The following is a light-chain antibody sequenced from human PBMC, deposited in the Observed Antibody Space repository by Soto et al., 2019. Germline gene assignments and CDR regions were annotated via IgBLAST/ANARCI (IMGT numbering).Light chain of an antibody. CDR2: GAS. V-gene: IGKV3-20*01. CDR1: QSVSNNY. Sequence: ELVLTHSRGTLSLSPRERASLSCRASQSVSNNYLAWYQQKPGQAPRLLIYGASTRATGIPDRYSGRGSGTDFTLTISRLEPEDSAVHYCQKYGNSHPIPFAQRRRPEI. CDR3: QKYGNSHPIP. J-gene: IGKJ5*01.